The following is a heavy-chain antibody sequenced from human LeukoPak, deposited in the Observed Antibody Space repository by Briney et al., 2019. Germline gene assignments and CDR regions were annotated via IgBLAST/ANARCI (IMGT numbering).Heavy chain of an antibody. CDR3: ARDSSGPGVDY. CDR1: GGSISSGDYY. D-gene: IGHD3-22*01. J-gene: IGHJ4*02. Sequence: PSQTLSPTCTVSGGSISSGDYYWSCIRQPPGKGLEWIGYIYYSGSTYYNPSLKSRVTISVDTSKNQFSLKLSSVTAADTAVYYCARDSSGPGVDYWGQGTLVTVSS. CDR2: IYYSGST. V-gene: IGHV4-30-4*08.